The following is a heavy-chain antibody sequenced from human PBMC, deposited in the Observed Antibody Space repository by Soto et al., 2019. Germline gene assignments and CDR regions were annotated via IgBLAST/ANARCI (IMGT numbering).Heavy chain of an antibody. CDR1: GGTFSTYM. CDR3: ARDRITTRGDAFDL. D-gene: IGHD3-3*01. V-gene: IGHV1-69*08. Sequence: QVHLVQSGAEVRKPGSSVKVSCKAPGGTFSTYMISWVRQAPGQGLEWMGRIIPIPDITNYAQKFQGSVTITEDRSTSTAYMELTRLKSEDTAVYYCARDRITTRGDAFDLWGQGTLVTVSS. J-gene: IGHJ3*01. CDR2: IIPIPDIT.